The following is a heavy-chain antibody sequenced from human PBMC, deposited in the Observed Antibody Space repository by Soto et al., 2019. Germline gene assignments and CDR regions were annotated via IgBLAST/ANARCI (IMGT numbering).Heavy chain of an antibody. CDR3: ARARVYATGPLDF. Sequence: GGSLRLSSAASGFTFTSYTINWVRQAPGKGLEWVSSISSSSDYIYYADSMKGRVTISRDNAKNSLFLDMNSLTGEDTAVYYCARARVYATGPLDFWGQGTLVTVSS. V-gene: IGHV3-21*06. CDR2: ISSSSDYI. J-gene: IGHJ4*02. CDR1: GFTFTSYT. D-gene: IGHD6-13*01.